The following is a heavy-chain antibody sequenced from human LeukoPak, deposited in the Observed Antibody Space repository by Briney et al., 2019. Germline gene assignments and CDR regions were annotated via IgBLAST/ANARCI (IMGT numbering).Heavy chain of an antibody. Sequence: ASVKVSCKASGYTFTGYYMHWVRQAPGQGLEWMGWINTNSGGKNYAQKFQGRVTMTRNTSISTAYMELSRLRSDDTAVYYCARDRSGIAAAETWGQGTLVTVSS. CDR2: INTNSGGK. D-gene: IGHD6-13*01. V-gene: IGHV1-2*02. J-gene: IGHJ5*02. CDR3: ARDRSGIAAAET. CDR1: GYTFTGYY.